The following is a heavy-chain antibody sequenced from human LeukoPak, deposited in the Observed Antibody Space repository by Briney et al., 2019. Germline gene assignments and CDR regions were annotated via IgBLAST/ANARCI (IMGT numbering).Heavy chain of an antibody. D-gene: IGHD3-22*01. CDR1: GGSIIGSTSY. J-gene: IGHJ4*02. Sequence: KASEILSLTCTVSGGSIIGSTSYWGWIRQPPGKGLDWIGIINYSGSTYYNPSLRSRVTISVDTSKNQFSLKLNSVTASDTAVYYCARGYDYWGQGTLVTVSS. CDR3: ARGYDY. V-gene: IGHV4-39*01. CDR2: INYSGST.